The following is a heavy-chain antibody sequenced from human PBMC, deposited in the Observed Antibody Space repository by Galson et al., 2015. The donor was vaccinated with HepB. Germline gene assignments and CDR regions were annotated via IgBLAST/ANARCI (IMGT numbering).Heavy chain of an antibody. CDR2: ISGSGGST. V-gene: IGHV3-23*01. CDR3: AKGFFRAPKYGSGVNWFDP. CDR1: GFTFSSYA. Sequence: SLRLSCAASGFTFSSYAMSWVRQAPGKGLEWVSAISGSGGSTYYADSVKGRFTISRDNSKNTLYLQMNSLRAEDTAVYYCAKGFFRAPKYGSGVNWFDPWGQGTLVTVSS. D-gene: IGHD3-10*01. J-gene: IGHJ5*02.